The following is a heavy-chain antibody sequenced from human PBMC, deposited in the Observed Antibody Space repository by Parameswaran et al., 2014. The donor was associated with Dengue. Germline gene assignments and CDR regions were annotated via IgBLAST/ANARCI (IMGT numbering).Heavy chain of an antibody. CDR3: ARIGALDAFDI. Sequence: WVRQAPGQGLEWMGWINPNSGGTNYAQKFQGRVTMTRDTSISTAYMELSRLRSDDTAVYYCARIGALDAFDIWGQGTMVTVSS. J-gene: IGHJ3*02. V-gene: IGHV1-2*02. D-gene: IGHD4-17*01. CDR2: INPNSGGT.